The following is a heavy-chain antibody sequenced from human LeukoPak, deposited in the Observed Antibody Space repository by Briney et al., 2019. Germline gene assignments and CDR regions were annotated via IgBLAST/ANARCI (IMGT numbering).Heavy chain of an antibody. CDR2: INHRGST. D-gene: IGHD6-13*01. CDR3: ARGPHIQAAAGRFWNY. J-gene: IGHJ4*02. V-gene: IGHV4-34*01. Sequence: KPSEPLSLTCGVYGGFLSVFYWRWIRQPPGKGLVWFGEINHRGSTNYRPSLKSRVTISVDTSKNQYSLKLSAVTAADTAVYYCARGPHIQAAAGRFWNYWGQGTLVIVSS. CDR1: GGFLSVFY.